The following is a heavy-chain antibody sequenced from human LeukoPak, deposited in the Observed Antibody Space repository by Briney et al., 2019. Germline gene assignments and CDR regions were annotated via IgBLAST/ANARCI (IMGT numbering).Heavy chain of an antibody. D-gene: IGHD6-13*01. CDR2: IYHTGTT. V-gene: IGHV4-38-2*02. J-gene: IGHJ5*02. CDR3: VHSSSWYGWFDP. Sequence: SETLSLTCTVSGYSISSGYYWGWIRQPPGKGLEWVATIYHTGTTYYNPSLRSRVTISVDTSKNQFSLKLSSVTAADTAVYYCVHSSSWYGWFDPWGQGTLVTVSS. CDR1: GYSISSGYY.